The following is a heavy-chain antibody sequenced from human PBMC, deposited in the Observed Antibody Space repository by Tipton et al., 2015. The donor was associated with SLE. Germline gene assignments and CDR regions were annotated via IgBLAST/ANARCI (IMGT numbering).Heavy chain of an antibody. Sequence: TLSLTCTVSGGSVNIGDYYWGWIRQPAGKGLEWIGHVYTTGDTNYNPSLRSRVTISVDTSKNQFSLRLTSVTAADTAVYYCATGRGADGYYTYGLDVWGQGATVTVSS. V-gene: IGHV4-61*09. D-gene: IGHD1-26*01. CDR3: ATGRGADGYYTYGLDV. CDR1: GGSVNIGDYY. CDR2: VYTTGDT. J-gene: IGHJ6*02.